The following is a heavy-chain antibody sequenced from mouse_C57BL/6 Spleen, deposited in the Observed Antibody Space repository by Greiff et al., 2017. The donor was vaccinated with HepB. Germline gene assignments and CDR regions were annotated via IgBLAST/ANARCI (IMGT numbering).Heavy chain of an antibody. Sequence: QVQLQQSGAELAKPGASVKLSCKASGYTFTSYWMHWVKQRPGQGLEWIGYINPSSGYTKYNQKFKDKATLTADKSSSTAYMQLSSLTYEDSAVYYCARSALGFPGDFDVWGTGTTVTVSS. D-gene: IGHD4-1*01. CDR3: ARSALGFPGDFDV. CDR2: INPSSGYT. CDR1: GYTFTSYW. J-gene: IGHJ1*03. V-gene: IGHV1-7*01.